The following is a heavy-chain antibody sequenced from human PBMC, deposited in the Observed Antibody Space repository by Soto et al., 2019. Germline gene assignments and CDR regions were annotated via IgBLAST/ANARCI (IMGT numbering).Heavy chain of an antibody. CDR1: GFTFSNAW. CDR2: IKSKTDGGTT. Sequence: EVQLVESGGGLVKPGGSLRLSCAASGFTFSNAWMSWVRQAPGKGLEWVGRIKSKTDGGTTDYAAPVKGRFTISRDDSKNTLYLQMNSRKTEDTAVYYCHLAGYSSSSWAYYYYGMDVWGQGTTVTVSS. D-gene: IGHD6-13*01. CDR3: HLAGYSSSSWAYYYYGMDV. J-gene: IGHJ6*02. V-gene: IGHV3-15*01.